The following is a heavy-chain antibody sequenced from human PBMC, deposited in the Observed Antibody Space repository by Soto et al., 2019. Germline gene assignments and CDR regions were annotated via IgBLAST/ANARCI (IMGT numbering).Heavy chain of an antibody. J-gene: IGHJ5*02. Sequence: ASVKVSCKASGYTFTRSGISWVRQATGQGLEWMGWMNPNSGNTGYAQKFQGRVTMTRNTSISTAYMELSSLRSEDTAVYYCARRRNYDFWSGYYTWFDPWGQGTLVTVSS. CDR3: ARRRNYDFWSGYYTWFDP. CDR2: MNPNSGNT. V-gene: IGHV1-8*01. D-gene: IGHD3-3*01. CDR1: GYTFTRSG.